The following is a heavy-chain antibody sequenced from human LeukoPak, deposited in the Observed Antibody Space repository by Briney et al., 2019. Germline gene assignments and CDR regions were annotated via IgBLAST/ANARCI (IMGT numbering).Heavy chain of an antibody. CDR3: ARDQNQLLAYFDY. J-gene: IGHJ4*02. V-gene: IGHV3-7*01. Sequence: GGSLRLSCAASGFIFSTYWMTWVRQAPGKGLEWVAIINQDGTEKYYVDSVKGRFTIPRDNTKNSLYLQMNSLRSEDTGIFYCARDQNQLLAYFDYWGQGTLATVSS. D-gene: IGHD2-2*01. CDR1: GFIFSTYW. CDR2: INQDGTEK.